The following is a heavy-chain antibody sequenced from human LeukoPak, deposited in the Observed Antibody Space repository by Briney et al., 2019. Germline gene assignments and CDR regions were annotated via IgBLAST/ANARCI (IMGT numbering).Heavy chain of an antibody. CDR3: ARGPRAAADDY. Sequence: ASVKVSCKASGYTFINYAINWGRQAPGQRPEWMGWINAGNGNTKYSQKCQGRVTITRDTSASTAYMELSSLRSEDTAVYYCARGPRAAADDYWSQGTLGTVSS. D-gene: IGHD6-13*01. J-gene: IGHJ4*02. CDR1: GYTFINYA. CDR2: INAGNGNT. V-gene: IGHV1-3*01.